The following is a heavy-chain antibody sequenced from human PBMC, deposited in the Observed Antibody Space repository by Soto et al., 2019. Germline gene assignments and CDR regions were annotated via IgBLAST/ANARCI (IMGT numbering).Heavy chain of an antibody. CDR2: IIPILGIA. D-gene: IGHD3-3*01. J-gene: IGHJ4*02. V-gene: IGHV1-69*02. Sequence: QVQLVQSGAEVKKPGSSVKVSCKASGGTFSSYTISWVRQAPGQGLEWMGRIIPILGIANYAQKFQGRVTITADKSTSTAYMELSSLRSEDKAVYYCGRPSHYGFRLDYWGQGTLVTVSS. CDR1: GGTFSSYT. CDR3: GRPSHYGFRLDY.